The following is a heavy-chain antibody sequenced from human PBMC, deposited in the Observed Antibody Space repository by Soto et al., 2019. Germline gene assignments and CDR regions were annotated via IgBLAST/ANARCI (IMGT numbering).Heavy chain of an antibody. CDR3: ARTGQYTSVSPDNWHFDL. CDR1: GFTFSPYT. V-gene: IGHV3-33*01. D-gene: IGHD6-25*01. J-gene: IGHJ2*01. CDR2: IWFDGSNE. Sequence: QVQLVESGGGVVQPGRSLRLSCAASGFTFSPYTMHWVRQAPGKGLEWVAAIWFDGSNENYADSVKGRFTISRDNSKNTPYQKMSSLRAEDTAVVYCARTGQYTSVSPDNWHFDLWGRGTLVTVSS.